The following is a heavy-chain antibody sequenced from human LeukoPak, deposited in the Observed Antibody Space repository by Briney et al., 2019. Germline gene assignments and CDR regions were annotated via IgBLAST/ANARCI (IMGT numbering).Heavy chain of an antibody. CDR1: GFTFSTYS. CDR2: ISTNSNYI. J-gene: IGHJ4*02. Sequence: GSLRLSCAASGFTFSTYSMNWVRQAPGKGLEWVSSISTNSNYIYYADSVKGRFTISRDDAKNSLYLQMNSLRAEDTAVYYCAKKMDTWGQGTLVTVSS. D-gene: IGHD5-24*01. V-gene: IGHV3-21*01. CDR3: AKKMDT.